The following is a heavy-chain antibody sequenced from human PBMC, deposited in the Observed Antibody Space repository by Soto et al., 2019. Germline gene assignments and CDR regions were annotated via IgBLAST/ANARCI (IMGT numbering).Heavy chain of an antibody. CDR2: IYYSGST. CDR1: GGSIDTYY. Sequence: SERLSLSCNVSGGSIDTYYWSWIRQPPGKGLEWIGYIYYSGSTNYNPSLQSRLTISVDTSKNQFSLKLNSVTAAETAVYYCARGSANLQFWGQGTLVTVS. D-gene: IGHD3-10*01. V-gene: IGHV4-59*08. J-gene: IGHJ4*02. CDR3: ARGSANLQF.